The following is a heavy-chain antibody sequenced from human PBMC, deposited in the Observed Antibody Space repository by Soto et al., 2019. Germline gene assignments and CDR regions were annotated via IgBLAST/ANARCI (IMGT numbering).Heavy chain of an antibody. CDR1: GYTFINYH. CDR3: AKCPRGEMATD. D-gene: IGHD5-12*01. J-gene: IGHJ4*02. CDR2: INTYNGMT. V-gene: IGHV1-18*01. Sequence: QVQLVQSGGEVKKPGASVTVSCKASGYTFINYHITWVRQAPGQWLEWMAWINTYNGMTDYAQKFQGRVTMTRDTSTSTAYMELRNLGSDDTAVYFWAKCPRGEMATDWGQGTLVTVSS.